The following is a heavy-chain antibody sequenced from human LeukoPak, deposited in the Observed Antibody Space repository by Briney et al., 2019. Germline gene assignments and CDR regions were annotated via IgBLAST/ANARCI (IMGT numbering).Heavy chain of an antibody. CDR2: ISYDGSNK. Sequence: GGSLRLSCAASGFTFSSYAMHWVRQAPGKGLEWVAVISYDGSNKYYADSVKGRFTISRDNSKNTLYLQMNSLRAEDTAVYYCASPGRAAVHYYDSSPDYWGQGTLVTVSS. CDR1: GFTFSSYA. V-gene: IGHV3-30-3*01. D-gene: IGHD3-22*01. CDR3: ASPGRAAVHYYDSSPDY. J-gene: IGHJ4*02.